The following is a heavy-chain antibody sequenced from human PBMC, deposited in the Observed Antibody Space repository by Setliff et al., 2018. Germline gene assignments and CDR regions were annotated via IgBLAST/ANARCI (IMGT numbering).Heavy chain of an antibody. V-gene: IGHV4-38-2*01. CDR2: LFDGGSA. CDR1: GYSISNGFY. Sequence: PSETLSLTCAVSGYSISNGFYWGWIRQSPVKGLEWIGSLFDGGSAYYSPSLKSRASISLDASKNQFALRLTSMTAADTAVYYCATPGRDDLDSPFEPFDIWGQGTMVTVSS. D-gene: IGHD3-3*01. J-gene: IGHJ3*02. CDR3: ATPGRDDLDSPFEPFDI.